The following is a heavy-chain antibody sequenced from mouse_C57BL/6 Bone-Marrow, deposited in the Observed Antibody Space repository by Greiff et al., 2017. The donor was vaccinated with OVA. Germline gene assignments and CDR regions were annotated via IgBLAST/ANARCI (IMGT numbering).Heavy chain of an antibody. J-gene: IGHJ2*01. Sequence: EVKLMESGEGLVKPGGSLKLSCAASGFTFSSYAMSWVRQTPEKRLEWVAYISSGGDYIYYADTVKGRFTISSDNARNTLYLQMSSLKSEDTAMYYCTRDRTGHFDDWGQGTTLTVSS. CDR2: ISSGGDYI. CDR3: TRDRTGHFDD. CDR1: GFTFSSYA. D-gene: IGHD4-1*01. V-gene: IGHV5-9-1*02.